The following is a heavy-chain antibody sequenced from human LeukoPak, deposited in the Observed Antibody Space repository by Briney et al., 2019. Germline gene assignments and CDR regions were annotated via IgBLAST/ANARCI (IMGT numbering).Heavy chain of an antibody. J-gene: IGHJ4*02. Sequence: PGGSLRLSCAAFGFTFSTYSMNWVRQAPGKGLEWVSSITSPVGRIYYADSLKGRITISRDNARSTLYLQMNSLRAEDTAVYYCATDGRSSGWYGFDYWGQGILVTVSS. CDR1: GFTFSTYS. CDR3: ATDGRSSGWYGFDY. V-gene: IGHV3-21*01. CDR2: ITSPVGRI. D-gene: IGHD6-19*01.